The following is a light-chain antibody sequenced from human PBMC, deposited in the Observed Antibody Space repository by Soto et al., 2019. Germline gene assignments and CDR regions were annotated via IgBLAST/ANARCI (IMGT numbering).Light chain of an antibody. Sequence: YELSPALSGSVAPGQTARLTCGGNNIWTNSVHWYQQTPGQAPVLVVYDDNDRPSGIPERFSGSNSGNTATLTISRVDAGDEADYFWQVWHSSSDPTTGFATGPKATVL. J-gene: IGLJ1*01. CDR1: NIWTNS. V-gene: IGLV3-21*02. CDR2: DDN. CDR3: QVWHSSSDPTTG.